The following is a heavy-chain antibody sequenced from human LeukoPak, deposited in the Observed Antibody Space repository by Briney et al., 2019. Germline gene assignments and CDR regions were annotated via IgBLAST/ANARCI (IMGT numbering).Heavy chain of an antibody. CDR1: GFTFSDYY. CDR3: ATANSYYDSSEPYYYGMDV. Sequence: PGGSLRLSCAASGFTFSDYYMSWIRQAPGKGLEWVSYISSSGSTIYYADSVKGRFTISRDNAKNSLYLQMNSLRAEDTAVYYCATANSYYDSSEPYYYGMDVWGQGTTVTVSS. D-gene: IGHD3-22*01. V-gene: IGHV3-11*01. CDR2: ISSSGSTI. J-gene: IGHJ6*02.